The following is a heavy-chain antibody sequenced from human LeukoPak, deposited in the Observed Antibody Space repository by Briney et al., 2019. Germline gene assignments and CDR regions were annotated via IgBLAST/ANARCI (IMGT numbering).Heavy chain of an antibody. Sequence: SVKVSCKASGGTFSSYAISWVRQAPGQGLEWMGGIIPIFGTANYAQKFQGSVTITADESTSTAYMELSSLRSEDTAVDYCARDSDYYDSSGYYSRAFDIWGQGTMVTVSS. CDR1: GGTFSSYA. J-gene: IGHJ3*02. V-gene: IGHV1-69*13. CDR3: ARDSDYYDSSGYYSRAFDI. D-gene: IGHD3-22*01. CDR2: IIPIFGTA.